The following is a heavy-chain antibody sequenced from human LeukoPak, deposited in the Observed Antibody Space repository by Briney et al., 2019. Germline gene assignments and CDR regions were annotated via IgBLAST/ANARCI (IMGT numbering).Heavy chain of an antibody. D-gene: IGHD4-17*01. Sequence: PGGSLRLSCAASGFTFSSYSMNWVRQAPGKGLEWVSSISSSSSYIYYADSVKGRFTISRDNAKNSLYLQMNSLRAEDTAVYYCARDRGDYGDCDYWGQGTLVTVSS. J-gene: IGHJ4*02. CDR3: ARDRGDYGDCDY. CDR1: GFTFSSYS. V-gene: IGHV3-21*01. CDR2: ISSSSSYI.